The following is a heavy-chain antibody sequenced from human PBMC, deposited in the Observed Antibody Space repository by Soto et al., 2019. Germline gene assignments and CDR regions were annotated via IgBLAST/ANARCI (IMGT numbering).Heavy chain of an antibody. Sequence: GGSLRLSCAASGFTVSSNYMSWVRQNPGKGLEWVSVIYSGGSTYYADSVKGRFTISRDNSKNTLYLQMNSLRAEDTAVYYCARAYSGSYWYFQHWGQGTLVTVSS. J-gene: IGHJ1*01. CDR1: GFTVSSNY. V-gene: IGHV3-53*01. CDR2: IYSGGST. D-gene: IGHD1-26*01. CDR3: ARAYSGSYWYFQH.